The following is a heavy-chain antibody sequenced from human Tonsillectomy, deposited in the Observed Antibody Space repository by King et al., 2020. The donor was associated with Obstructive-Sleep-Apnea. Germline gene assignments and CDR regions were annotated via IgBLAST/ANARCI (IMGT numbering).Heavy chain of an antibody. V-gene: IGHV4-59*01. CDR2: IYYSGST. Sequence: QLQESGPGLVKPSETLSLTCTVSGGSISSYYWSWIRQPPGKGLEWIGYIYYSGSTNYNPSLKSRVTISVDTSKNQFSLTLSSVTAADTAVYYCARTLSIAAAGTGWYFDLWGRGTLVTVSS. J-gene: IGHJ2*01. D-gene: IGHD6-13*01. CDR3: ARTLSIAAAGTGWYFDL. CDR1: GGSISSYY.